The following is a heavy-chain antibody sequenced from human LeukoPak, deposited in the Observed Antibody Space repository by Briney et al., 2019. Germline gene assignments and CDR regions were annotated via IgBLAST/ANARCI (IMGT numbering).Heavy chain of an antibody. CDR3: AKVGDFWSGYWANYYFDY. D-gene: IGHD3-3*01. CDR2: ISGSGGST. CDR1: GFTVSSNY. J-gene: IGHJ4*02. Sequence: GGSLRLSCAASGFTVSSNYMSWVRQAPGKGLEWVSTISGSGGSTYYADSVKGRFTISRDNSKNTLYLQMNSLRAEDTAVYYCAKVGDFWSGYWANYYFDYWGQGTLVTVSS. V-gene: IGHV3-23*01.